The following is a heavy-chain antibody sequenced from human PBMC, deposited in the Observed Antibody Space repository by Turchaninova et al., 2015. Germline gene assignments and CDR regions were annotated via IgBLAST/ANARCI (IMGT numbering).Heavy chain of an antibody. CDR1: GFSLSNARMG. CDR3: ARFRGSYQYYFDY. Sequence: QVTLKESAPVLVEPTETLTLTCTVSGFSLSNARMGVRWIRQPPRTALEWLAHIFSNDEKSYSTSLNSRLTISKDTSKSQVVLTMTNMDPVDTATYYCARFRGSYQYYFDYWGQGTLVTVSS. CDR2: IFSNDEK. V-gene: IGHV2-26*01. D-gene: IGHD1-26*01. J-gene: IGHJ4*02.